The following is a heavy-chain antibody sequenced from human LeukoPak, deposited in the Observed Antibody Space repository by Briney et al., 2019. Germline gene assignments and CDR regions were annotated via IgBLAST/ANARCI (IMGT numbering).Heavy chain of an antibody. CDR3: AKNGDRGAYCSGGTCYPYYYYYMDV. J-gene: IGHJ6*03. V-gene: IGHV3-23*01. Sequence: GGSLRLSCAASAFTFSTYAMSWVRQAPGKGLEWVWGISNSGGSTPYADSVRGRFTISRDNSRNTLYLQMNSLRAEDTAIYYCAKNGDRGAYCSGGTCYPYYYYYMDVWGKGTTVTISS. CDR2: ISNSGGST. D-gene: IGHD2-15*01. CDR1: AFTFSTYA.